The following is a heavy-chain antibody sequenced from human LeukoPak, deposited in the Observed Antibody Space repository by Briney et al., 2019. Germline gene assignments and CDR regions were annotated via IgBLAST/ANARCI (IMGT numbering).Heavy chain of an antibody. CDR3: ARGRSARPHTHYWYFDL. V-gene: IGHV4-61*01. CDR1: GGSVSSGSYY. Sequence: SETLSLTCTVSGGSVSSGSYYWSWIRQPPGKGLEWIGYIYYSGSTNYNPSLKSRVTISVDTSKNQFSLKLSSVTAADTAVYYCARGRSARPHTHYWYFDLWGRGTLVTVSS. J-gene: IGHJ2*01. CDR2: IYYSGST. D-gene: IGHD6-6*01.